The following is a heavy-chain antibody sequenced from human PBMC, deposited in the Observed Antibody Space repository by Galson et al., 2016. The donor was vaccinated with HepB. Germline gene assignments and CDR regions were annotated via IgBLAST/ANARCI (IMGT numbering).Heavy chain of an antibody. CDR2: ITNNGDTT. D-gene: IGHD5-24*01. CDR3: VKDRVRDGNPNFDY. Sequence: SLRLSCAASGFSFSSYAMDWVRQAPGKGLEFVSGITNNGDTTDYADSVKGRFTISRDNSKNTLYLQMSSLRAEDTAVYYCVKDRVRDGNPNFDYWGQGTLVTVSS. CDR1: GFSFSSYA. J-gene: IGHJ4*02. V-gene: IGHV3-64D*06.